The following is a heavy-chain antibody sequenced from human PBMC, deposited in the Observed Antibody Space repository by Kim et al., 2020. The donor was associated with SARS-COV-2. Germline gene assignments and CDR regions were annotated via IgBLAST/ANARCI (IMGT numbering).Heavy chain of an antibody. CDR3: SRHRFFGDLCFDY. CDR2: IYYSGST. J-gene: IGHJ4*02. D-gene: IGHD2-21*02. Sequence: SETLSLTCTVSGGSISSSSYYWGWIRQPPGKGLEWIGSIYYSGSTYYNPSLKSRVTISVDTSKNQFSLKLSSVTAADTAVYYCSRHRFFGDLCFDYWGQGTLVTVSS. CDR1: GGSISSSSYY. V-gene: IGHV4-39*01.